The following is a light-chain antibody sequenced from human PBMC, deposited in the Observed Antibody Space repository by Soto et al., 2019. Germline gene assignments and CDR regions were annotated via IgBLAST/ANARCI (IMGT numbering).Light chain of an antibody. V-gene: IGKV1-39*01. CDR2: AAS. CDR1: ATISIS. Sequence: DIQMTPSPSSISASLGDIVTITCRASATISISLNWYQQESGGAPELRVYAASNVQSVVPSRFTGSGSGTHFTLTISRLEPADFATYFCQQSYNTPITFGQGTRLEIK. CDR3: QQSYNTPIT. J-gene: IGKJ5*01.